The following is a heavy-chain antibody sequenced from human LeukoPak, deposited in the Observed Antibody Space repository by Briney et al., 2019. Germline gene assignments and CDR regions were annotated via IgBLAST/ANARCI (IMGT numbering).Heavy chain of an antibody. Sequence: SVKVSCKASGGTFSSYAISWVRQAPGQGLEWMGGIIPIFGTANYAQKFQGRGTITADESTRPAYMEMSSLRYEDTAVYYCARDGYSSSWNHFDYWGQGTLVTVSS. CDR1: GGTFSSYA. J-gene: IGHJ4*02. CDR2: IIPIFGTA. V-gene: IGHV1-69*13. CDR3: ARDGYSSSWNHFDY. D-gene: IGHD6-13*01.